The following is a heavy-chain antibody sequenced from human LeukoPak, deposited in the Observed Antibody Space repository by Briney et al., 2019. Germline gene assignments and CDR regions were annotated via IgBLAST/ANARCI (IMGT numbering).Heavy chain of an antibody. CDR1: GGSISSGDYS. Sequence: SETLSLTCTVSGGSISSGDYSWSWIRQPPGKGLEWIGYIYYSGSTYYNPSLKSRVTISVDTSKNQFSLKLSSVTAADTAVYYCARDMVGLINWFDPWGQGTLVTVSS. D-gene: IGHD2-15*01. V-gene: IGHV4-30-4*01. CDR2: IYYSGST. CDR3: ARDMVGLINWFDP. J-gene: IGHJ5*02.